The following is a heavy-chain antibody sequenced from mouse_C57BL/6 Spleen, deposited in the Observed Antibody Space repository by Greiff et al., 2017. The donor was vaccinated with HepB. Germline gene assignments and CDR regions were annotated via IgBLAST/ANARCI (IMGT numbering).Heavy chain of an antibody. CDR3: ARAYGSSRAWFAY. J-gene: IGHJ3*01. Sequence: EVQLQQSVAELVRPGASVKLSCTASGFNIKNTYMHWVKQRPEQGLEWIGRIDPANGNTKYAPKFQGKGTITADTSSNTAYLQLSSLTSEDTAIYFWARAYGSSRAWFAYWGQGTLVTVAA. CDR1: GFNIKNTY. V-gene: IGHV14-3*01. D-gene: IGHD1-1*01. CDR2: IDPANGNT.